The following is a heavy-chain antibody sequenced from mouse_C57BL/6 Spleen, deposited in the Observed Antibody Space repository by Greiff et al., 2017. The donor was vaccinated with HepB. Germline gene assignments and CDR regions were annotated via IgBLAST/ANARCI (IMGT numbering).Heavy chain of an antibody. Sequence: EVQLQQSGAELVKPGASVKLSCTASGFNIKDYYMHWVKQRTEQGLEWIGRIDPEDGETKYAPKFQDKATITADTSSNTAYLQLSSLTSEDTAVYYCARKLAGTFFDYWGQGTTLTVSS. D-gene: IGHD4-1*01. CDR2: IDPEDGET. CDR1: GFNIKDYY. J-gene: IGHJ2*01. V-gene: IGHV14-2*01. CDR3: ARKLAGTFFDY.